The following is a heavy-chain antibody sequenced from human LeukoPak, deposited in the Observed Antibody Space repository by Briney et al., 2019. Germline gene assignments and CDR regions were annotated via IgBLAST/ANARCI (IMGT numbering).Heavy chain of an antibody. CDR2: ISGSGGST. CDR3: AKAGSSSYWWYMDV. D-gene: IGHD2-15*01. CDR1: GFTFSSYA. Sequence: QTGGSLRLSCAASGFTFSSYAMSWVRQAPGKGLEWVSAISGSGGSTYYADSVKGRFTISRDNSKNTLYLQMNSLRAEDTAVYYCAKAGSSSYWWYMDVWGKGTTVTVSS. V-gene: IGHV3-23*01. J-gene: IGHJ6*03.